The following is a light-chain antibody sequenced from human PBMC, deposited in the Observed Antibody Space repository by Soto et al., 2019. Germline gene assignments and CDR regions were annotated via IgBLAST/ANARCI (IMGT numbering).Light chain of an antibody. CDR3: AAWDDSLIVWL. V-gene: IGLV2-14*01. Sequence: QSVLTQPASVSGSPGQSITISCTGTSSDVGAYNYVSWYQQHPGKVPKLVIYEVTNRPSGVSDRFSGSRSGNTASLTISGLQAEDESDYYCAAWDDSLIVWLFGGGTKLTVL. CDR2: EVT. CDR1: SSDVGAYNY. J-gene: IGLJ3*02.